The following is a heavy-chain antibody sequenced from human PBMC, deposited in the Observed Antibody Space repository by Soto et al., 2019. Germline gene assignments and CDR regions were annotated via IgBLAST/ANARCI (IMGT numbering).Heavy chain of an antibody. D-gene: IGHD6-19*01. J-gene: IGHJ4*02. CDR2: IIPIFGTA. V-gene: IGHV1-69*01. CDR1: GGTFSSYA. Sequence: QVQLVQSGAEVKKPGSSVKVSCKASGGTFSSYAISWVRQAPGQGLEWMGGIIPIFGTANYAQKFQGRVTITADESTSTAYMELSSLRSEDTAVYYCARAIPVKYCSGWYDPAGYFDYWGQGTLVTVSS. CDR3: ARAIPVKYCSGWYDPAGYFDY.